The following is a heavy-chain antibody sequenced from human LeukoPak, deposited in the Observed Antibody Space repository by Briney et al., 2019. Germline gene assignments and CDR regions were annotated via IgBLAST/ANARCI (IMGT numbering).Heavy chain of an antibody. CDR1: GFTFSSYS. V-gene: IGHV3-48*01. Sequence: GGSLRLSCAASGFTFSSYSMNWVRQAPGKGLERVSYISSSSSTIYYADSVKGRFTISRDNAKNSLYLQMNSLRAEDTAVYYCARGGGTWAAEYFQHWGQGTLVTVSS. CDR3: ARGGGTWAAEYFQH. CDR2: ISSSSSTI. J-gene: IGHJ1*01. D-gene: IGHD4-23*01.